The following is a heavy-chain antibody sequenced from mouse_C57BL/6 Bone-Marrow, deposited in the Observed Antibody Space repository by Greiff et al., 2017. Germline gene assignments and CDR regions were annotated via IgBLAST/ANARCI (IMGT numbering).Heavy chain of an antibody. CDR1: GFTFNTYA. CDR3: VRDGPHYGRSYWYCDV. Sequence: EVQGVESGGGLVQPKGSLKLSCAASGFTFNTYAMHWVRQAPGKGLEWVARIRSKSSNYATYYADSVKDRFTISRDDSQSMLYLQMNNLKTEDTAMYYCVRDGPHYGRSYWYCDVWGTGTTVTVSS. CDR2: IRSKSSNYAT. D-gene: IGHD1-1*01. J-gene: IGHJ1*03. V-gene: IGHV10-3*01.